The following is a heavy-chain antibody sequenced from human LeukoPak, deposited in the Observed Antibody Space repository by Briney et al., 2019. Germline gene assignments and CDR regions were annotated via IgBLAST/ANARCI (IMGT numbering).Heavy chain of an antibody. J-gene: IGHJ4*02. Sequence: PGGSLRLSCAASGFTFSSYGMHWVRQAPGKGLEWVAFIRYDGSNKYYADSVKGRFTISRDNSKNTLYLQMNSLRAEDTAVYYCAKAIYCSSTSCPEGDWGQGTLVTVSS. V-gene: IGHV3-30*02. CDR2: IRYDGSNK. D-gene: IGHD2-2*01. CDR1: GFTFSSYG. CDR3: AKAIYCSSTSCPEGD.